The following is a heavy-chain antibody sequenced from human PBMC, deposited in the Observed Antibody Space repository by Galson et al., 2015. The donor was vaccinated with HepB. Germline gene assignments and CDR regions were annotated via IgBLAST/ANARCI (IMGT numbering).Heavy chain of an antibody. J-gene: IGHJ4*02. CDR3: ARDPAAGDS. V-gene: IGHV3-21*01. CDR1: GFTFSIYI. D-gene: IGHD6-13*01. Sequence: SLRLSCAASGFTFSIYIMNWVRQAPGKGLEWVSSFTGNGDVYYAVSVKGRFSISRDNAQNSLYLQMSSLRAEDTAMYYCARDPAAGDSWGQGTLVTVSS. CDR2: FTGNGDV.